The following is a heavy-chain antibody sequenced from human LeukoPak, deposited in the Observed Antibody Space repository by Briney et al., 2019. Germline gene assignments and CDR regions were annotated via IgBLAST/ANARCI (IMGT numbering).Heavy chain of an antibody. CDR1: GYTFTSYG. J-gene: IGHJ4*02. D-gene: IGHD5-24*01. Sequence: SVKVSCKASGYTFTSYGISWVRQAPGQGLEWKGRIIPIFGTANYAQKFQGRVTITTDESTSTAYMELSSLRSEDTAVYYCAREGVATMDIDYWGQGTLVTVSS. CDR3: AREGVATMDIDY. CDR2: IIPIFGTA. V-gene: IGHV1-69*05.